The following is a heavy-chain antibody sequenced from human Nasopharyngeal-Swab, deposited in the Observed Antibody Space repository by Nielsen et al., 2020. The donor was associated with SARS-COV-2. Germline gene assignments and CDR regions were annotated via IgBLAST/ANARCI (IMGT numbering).Heavy chain of an antibody. CDR2: INHSGST. CDR1: GGSFSGYY. V-gene: IGHV4-34*01. J-gene: IGHJ4*02. D-gene: IGHD3-9*01. CDR3: ARGSRGGYFDWLLKGYFDY. Sequence: SETLSLTCAVYGGSFSGYYWSWIRQPPGKGLEWNGEINHSGSTNYNPSLKSRVTISVDTSKNQFSLKLSSVTAADTAVYYCARGSRGGYFDWLLKGYFDYWGQGTLVTVSS.